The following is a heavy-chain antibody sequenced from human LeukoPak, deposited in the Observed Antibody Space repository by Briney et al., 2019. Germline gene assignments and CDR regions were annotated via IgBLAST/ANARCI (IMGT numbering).Heavy chain of an antibody. Sequence: ASETLSLTCTVSGGSISSSSYYWGWIRQPPGKGLEWIGSIYYSGSTYYNPSLKSRLTISVDTSRNQFSLNLRSVTAADTAVYYCARLVLDAFDIWGQGTMVTVSS. CDR2: IYYSGST. V-gene: IGHV4-39*07. CDR3: ARLVLDAFDI. CDR1: GGSISSSSYY. J-gene: IGHJ3*02.